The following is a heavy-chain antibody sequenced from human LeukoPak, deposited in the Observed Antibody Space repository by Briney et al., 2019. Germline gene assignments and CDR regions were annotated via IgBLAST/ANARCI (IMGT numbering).Heavy chain of an antibody. J-gene: IGHJ4*02. CDR2: ISGSRGTT. D-gene: IGHD6-19*01. CDR3: AKERTGGWPFDY. Sequence: GGCLRLSCAASGFTFSNYAMSWVRQAPGKGPEWVSGISGSRGTTYYADSVKGRLTISRDNSKNTLYLQMNSLRADDTAVYYCAKERTGGWPFDYWGQGTLVTVSS. CDR1: GFTFSNYA. V-gene: IGHV3-23*01.